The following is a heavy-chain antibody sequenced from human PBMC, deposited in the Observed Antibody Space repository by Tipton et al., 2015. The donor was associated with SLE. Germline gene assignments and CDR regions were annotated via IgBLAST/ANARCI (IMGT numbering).Heavy chain of an antibody. CDR1: GFTFSSYG. J-gene: IGHJ2*01. CDR2: IRYDGSNK. V-gene: IGHV3-30*02. CDR3: AKDLSKLWFGADFDL. D-gene: IGHD3-10*01. Sequence: SLRLSCAASGFTFSSYGMHWVRQAPGKGLEWVAFIRYDGSNKYYADSVKGRFTISRDNSKNTLYLQMNSLRAEDTAVYYCAKDLSKLWFGADFDLWGRGTLVTVS.